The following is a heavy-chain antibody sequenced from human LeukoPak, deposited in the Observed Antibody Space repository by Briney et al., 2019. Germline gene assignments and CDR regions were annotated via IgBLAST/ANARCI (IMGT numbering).Heavy chain of an antibody. CDR1: GFTFSSYA. J-gene: IGHJ2*01. D-gene: IGHD6-19*01. CDR2: ISGSGDST. V-gene: IGHV3-23*01. Sequence: PGGSLRLSCAASGFTFSSYAMSWVRQAPGKGLEWVSAISGSGDSTYYADSVKGRFTISRDNSKNTLYLQMNSLRAEDTAVYYCARDYSRGSYWYFDLWGRGTLVTVSS. CDR3: ARDYSRGSYWYFDL.